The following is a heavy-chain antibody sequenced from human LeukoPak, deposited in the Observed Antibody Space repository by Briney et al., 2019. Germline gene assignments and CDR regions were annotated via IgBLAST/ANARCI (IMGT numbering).Heavy chain of an antibody. CDR1: GYSFTTYW. V-gene: IGHV5-51*01. Sequence: GESLKICCKGSGYSFTTYWIGWVRQMPGKGLEWMGIIYPGDSDTRYSPSFQGQVTISADKSISTAYLQWSSLKASDTAIYYCARQTYYYASGSYVIDFWGQGTLVTVSS. J-gene: IGHJ4*02. CDR3: ARQTYYYASGSYVIDF. CDR2: IYPGDSDT. D-gene: IGHD3-10*01.